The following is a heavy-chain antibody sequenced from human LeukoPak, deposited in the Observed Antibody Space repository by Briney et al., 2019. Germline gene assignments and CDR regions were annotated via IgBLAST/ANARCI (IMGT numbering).Heavy chain of an antibody. D-gene: IGHD2-2*01. Sequence: PGGSLRLSCAASGFTFSSYWMHWVRQVPGKGLAWVSRINSDGSDTSYADSVKGRFTISRDNAKNTLYLQMNSLRAEDTAVYYCARAYCSSTSCYSELFDPWGQGILVTVSS. J-gene: IGHJ5*02. CDR1: GFTFSSYW. CDR3: ARAYCSSTSCYSELFDP. CDR2: INSDGSDT. V-gene: IGHV3-74*01.